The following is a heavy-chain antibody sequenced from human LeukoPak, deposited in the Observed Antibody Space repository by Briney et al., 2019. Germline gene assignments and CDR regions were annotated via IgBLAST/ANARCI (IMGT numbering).Heavy chain of an antibody. CDR1: GFSFSSYA. CDR3: AREGKYTRTWPVDH. CDR2: ISYDGNDK. Sequence: GGSLRLSCAASGFSFSSYAMHWVRQAPGKGLEWVAFISYDGNDKYYADSVKGRFTISRDNSKKTLSVQMNSLRVEDTALYYCAREGKYTRTWPVDHWGQGTLVTVSS. J-gene: IGHJ4*02. V-gene: IGHV3-30*04. D-gene: IGHD6-6*01.